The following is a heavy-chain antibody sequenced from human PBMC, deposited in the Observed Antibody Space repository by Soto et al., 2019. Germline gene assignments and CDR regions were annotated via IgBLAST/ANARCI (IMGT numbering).Heavy chain of an antibody. CDR2: IIPIFGTA. V-gene: IGHV1-69*13. J-gene: IGHJ4*02. CDR1: GGTFSSYA. Sequence: SVKVSCKASGGTFSSYAIRWVRQAPGQGLEWMGGIIPIFGTANYAQKFQGRVTITADESTSTAYMELSSLRSEDTAVYYCARDVRYSGILYYFDYWGQGTLVTVSS. CDR3: ARDVRYSGILYYFDY. D-gene: IGHD1-26*01.